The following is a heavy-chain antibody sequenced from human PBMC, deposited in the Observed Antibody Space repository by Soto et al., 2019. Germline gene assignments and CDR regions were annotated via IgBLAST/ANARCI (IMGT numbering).Heavy chain of an antibody. V-gene: IGHV3-74*01. CDR2: INSDESST. Sequence: PGGSLRLSCAASGFTFSSYWMHWVRQAPGKGLVWVSRINSDESSTSYADSVKGRFTISRDNAKNTLYLQMNSLRAEDTAVYYCASSGYYFGSQRWGQGTLVTVSS. J-gene: IGHJ4*02. CDR1: GFTFSSYW. CDR3: ASSGYYFGSQR. D-gene: IGHD3-22*01.